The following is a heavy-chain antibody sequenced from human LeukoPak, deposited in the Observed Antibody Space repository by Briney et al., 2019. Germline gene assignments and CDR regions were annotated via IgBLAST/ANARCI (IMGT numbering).Heavy chain of an antibody. Sequence: SETLSLTCAVYGGSFSGYYWSWIRQPPGKGLEWIGEINHSGSTNYNPSLKSRVTISVDTSKNQFSLKLSSVTAADTAVYYCARDSLGVLGSYRPPLYWGQGTLVTVSS. D-gene: IGHD3-16*02. CDR3: ARDSLGVLGSYRPPLY. CDR1: GGSFSGYY. J-gene: IGHJ4*02. CDR2: INHSGST. V-gene: IGHV4-34*01.